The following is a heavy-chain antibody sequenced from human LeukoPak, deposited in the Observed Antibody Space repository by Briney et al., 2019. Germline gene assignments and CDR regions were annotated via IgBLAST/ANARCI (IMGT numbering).Heavy chain of an antibody. CDR3: ARVSVIFGTYYFDY. CDR2: IYHSGST. Sequence: SETLSLTCAVSGGSISSGGYSWSWIRQPPGKGLEWIGYIYHSGSTYYNPSLKSRVTISVDRSKNQFSLKLSSVTAADTAVYYCARVSVIFGTYYFDYWGQGTLVTVSS. V-gene: IGHV4-30-2*01. D-gene: IGHD3/OR15-3a*01. CDR1: GGSISSGGYS. J-gene: IGHJ4*02.